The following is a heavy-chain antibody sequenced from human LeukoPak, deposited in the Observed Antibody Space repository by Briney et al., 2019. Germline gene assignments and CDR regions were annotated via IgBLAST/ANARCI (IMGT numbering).Heavy chain of an antibody. J-gene: IGHJ4*02. V-gene: IGHV3-30*03. CDR1: GFTFSSYG. CDR2: ISYDGSNK. CDR3: ARGGFSDFFDY. Sequence: GGSLRLSCAASGFTFSSYGMHWVRQAPGKGLEWVAVISYDGSNKYYADSVKGRFTISRDNSKNTLYLQMNSLRAEGTAVYYCARGGFSDFFDYWGQGTLVTVSS. D-gene: IGHD3/OR15-3a*01.